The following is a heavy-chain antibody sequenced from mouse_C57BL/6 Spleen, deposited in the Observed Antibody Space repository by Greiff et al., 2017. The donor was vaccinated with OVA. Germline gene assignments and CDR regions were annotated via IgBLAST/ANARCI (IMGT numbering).Heavy chain of an antibody. CDR1: GYTFTDYE. Sequence: VQLQESGAELVRPGASVTLSCKASGYTFTDYEMHWVKQTPVQGLEWIGAIDPETGGTAYNQKFKGKAILTADKSSSTAYMELRSLTSEDSAVYYCTRKEGTVYFDYWGQGTTLTVSS. D-gene: IGHD3-3*01. CDR2: IDPETGGT. J-gene: IGHJ2*01. CDR3: TRKEGTVYFDY. V-gene: IGHV1-15*01.